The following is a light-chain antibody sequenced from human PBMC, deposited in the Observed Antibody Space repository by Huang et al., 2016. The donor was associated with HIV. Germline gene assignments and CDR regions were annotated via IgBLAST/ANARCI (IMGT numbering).Light chain of an antibody. CDR1: QRGTSN. J-gene: IGKJ5*01. Sequence: EIVLTQSLGTLSLSPGERATLSCMASQRGTSNLAWYHQKPGQAPRLRSYEASSRATGIPDRFSGGVSGTDLTLTISRLEPEDFAMYYCQQYGSSPITFGEGTRLDIK. V-gene: IGKV3-20*01. CDR2: EAS. CDR3: QQYGSSPIT.